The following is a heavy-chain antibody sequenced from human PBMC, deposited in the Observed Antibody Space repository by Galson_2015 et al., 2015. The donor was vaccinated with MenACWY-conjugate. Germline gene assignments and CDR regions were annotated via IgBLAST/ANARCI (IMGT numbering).Heavy chain of an antibody. V-gene: IGHV1-18*01. J-gene: IGHJ4*02. Sequence: QSGAEVKKPGESLKISCKASGYTFTSYGISWVRQAPGQGLEWMGWISAYNGNTNYAQKLQGRVTMTTDTSTSTAYMELRSLRSDDTAVYYCARDLRRQLVNFAQVDYWGQGTQSPSPQ. D-gene: IGHD6-13*01. CDR2: ISAYNGNT. CDR3: ARDLRRQLVNFAQVDY. CDR1: GYTFTSYG.